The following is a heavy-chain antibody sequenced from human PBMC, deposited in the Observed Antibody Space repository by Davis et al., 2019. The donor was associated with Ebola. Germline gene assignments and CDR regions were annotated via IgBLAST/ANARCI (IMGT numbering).Heavy chain of an antibody. V-gene: IGHV4-34*01. D-gene: IGHD2-2*01. CDR1: GGSFSGYY. J-gene: IGHJ6*02. CDR3: ARASPVVPAAKGPHYGMDV. CDR2: INHSGST. Sequence: SETLSLTCAVYGGSFSGYYWSWIRQPPGKGLEWIGEINHSGSTNYNPSLKSRVTISVDTSKNQFSLKLSSVTAEDTAVYYCARASPVVPAAKGPHYGMDVWGQGTTVTVSS.